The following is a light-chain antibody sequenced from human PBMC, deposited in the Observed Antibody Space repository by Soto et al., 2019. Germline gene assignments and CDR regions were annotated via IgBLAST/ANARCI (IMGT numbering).Light chain of an antibody. CDR3: AAWDDSLNAVV. CDR2: SNN. J-gene: IGLJ2*01. Sequence: QSVLTQPPSASGTPGQRVTISCSGGSSNIGSNTVNWYQQLPGTAPKLLIYSNNQRPSGVPDRFSGSKSGTSASLAISGLQYEDEADYYCAAWDDSLNAVVFGGGTQLPVL. V-gene: IGLV1-44*01. CDR1: SSNIGSNT.